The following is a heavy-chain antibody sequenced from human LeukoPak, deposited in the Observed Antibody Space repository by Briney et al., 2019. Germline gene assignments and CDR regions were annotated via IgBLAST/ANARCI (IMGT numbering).Heavy chain of an antibody. CDR2: IYHSGST. J-gene: IGHJ4*02. Sequence: KPSETLSLTCTVSGYSISSGYYWGWIRQPPGKGLEWIGGIYHSGSTYYNPSLKSRVTISVDTSKNQFSLKLSSVTAADTAVYYCARDPLAVAGTDERTGSDYWGQGTLVTVSS. D-gene: IGHD6-19*01. CDR3: ARDPLAVAGTDERTGSDY. V-gene: IGHV4-38-2*02. CDR1: GYSISSGYY.